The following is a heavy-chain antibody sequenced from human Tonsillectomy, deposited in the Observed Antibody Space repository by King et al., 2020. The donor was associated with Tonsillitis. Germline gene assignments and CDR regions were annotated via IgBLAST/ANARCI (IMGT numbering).Heavy chain of an antibody. CDR2: ISGSGGSP. Sequence: VQLVESGGGLVQPGGSLRLSCAASGFTFSSYAMSWVRQAPGKGLEWVSAISGSGGSPYYADSVKGRFTISRDNSKNTLYLQMNSLRAEDTAVYYCAKDPFQDYYDSSGYYSFDYWGQGTLVTVSS. D-gene: IGHD3-22*01. CDR3: AKDPFQDYYDSSGYYSFDY. J-gene: IGHJ4*02. V-gene: IGHV3-23*04. CDR1: GFTFSSYA.